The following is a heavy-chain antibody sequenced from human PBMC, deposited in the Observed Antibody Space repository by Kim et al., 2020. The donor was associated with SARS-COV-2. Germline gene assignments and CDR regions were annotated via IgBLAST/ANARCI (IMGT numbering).Heavy chain of an antibody. V-gene: IGHV4-59*01. D-gene: IGHD6-13*01. CDR1: GGSISSYY. CDR2: IYYSGST. Sequence: SETLSLTCTVSGGSISSYYWSWIRQPPGKGLEWIGDIYYSGSTNYNPSLKSRGTISVDTSKNQFSLKLSSVTAADTAVYYCARADSSSWAIQHRGQGTLVTVSS. CDR3: ARADSSSWAIQH. J-gene: IGHJ1*01.